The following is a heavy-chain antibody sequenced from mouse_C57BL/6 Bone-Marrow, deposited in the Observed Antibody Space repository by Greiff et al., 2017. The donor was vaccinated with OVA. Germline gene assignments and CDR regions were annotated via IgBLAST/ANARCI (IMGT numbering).Heavy chain of an antibody. D-gene: IGHD1-1*01. CDR1: GYAFSSYW. J-gene: IGHJ4*01. V-gene: IGHV1-80*01. CDR3: ARRGVIYYYGSSYPLDY. CDR2: IYPGDGDT. Sequence: SGAELVKPGASVKISCKASGYAFSSYWMNRVKQRPGKGLEWIGQIYPGDGDTNYNGKFKGKATLTADKSSSTAYMQLSSLTSEDSAVYFCARRGVIYYYGSSYPLDYWGQGTSVTVSS.